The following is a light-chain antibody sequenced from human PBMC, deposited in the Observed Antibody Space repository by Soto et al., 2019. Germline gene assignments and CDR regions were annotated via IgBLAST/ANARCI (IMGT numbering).Light chain of an antibody. V-gene: IGKV3-20*01. CDR2: GAS. CDR3: QQYGSSPWT. Sequence: EIXLTQSPGTLSLSPGERATLSCRASQSVSSSYLAWYQQKPGQAPRPLIYGASSRAIGIPDRFSGSGSGTDFTLTISRLEPEDFAVYYCQQYGSSPWTFGQGTKVDIK. J-gene: IGKJ1*01. CDR1: QSVSSSY.